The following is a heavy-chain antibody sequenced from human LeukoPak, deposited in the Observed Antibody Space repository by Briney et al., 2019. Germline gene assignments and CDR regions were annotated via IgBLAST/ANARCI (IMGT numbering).Heavy chain of an antibody. Sequence: SETLSLTCTVSGGSISSYYWSWIRQPPGKGLEWIGYIYYSGSTNYNPSLKSRVTMSVDTSKNQFSLKLSSVTAADTAVYYCARDSSGYYYGYYYYMDVWGKGTTVTISS. CDR1: GGSISSYY. D-gene: IGHD3-22*01. CDR2: IYYSGST. CDR3: ARDSSGYYYGYYYYMDV. J-gene: IGHJ6*03. V-gene: IGHV4-59*12.